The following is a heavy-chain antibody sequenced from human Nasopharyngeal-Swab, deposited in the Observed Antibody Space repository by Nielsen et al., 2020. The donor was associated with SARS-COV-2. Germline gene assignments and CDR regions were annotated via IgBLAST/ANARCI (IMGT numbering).Heavy chain of an antibody. V-gene: IGHV3-9*01. D-gene: IGHD6-19*01. CDR1: GFTFDDYG. CDR3: AKSHRPYTSGWYFDY. Sequence: GGSLSLSCAASGFTFDDYGMHWVRQGPGRGLEWVSVISWTRGTINYADSVKCLFTISRDNAMTSLYLQMNSLRPDDPALYYCAKSHRPYTSGWYFDYWGQGTLVTVSS. J-gene: IGHJ4*02. CDR2: ISWTRGTI.